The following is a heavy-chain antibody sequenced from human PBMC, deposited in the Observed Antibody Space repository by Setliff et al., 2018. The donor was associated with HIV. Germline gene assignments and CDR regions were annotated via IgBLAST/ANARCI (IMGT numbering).Heavy chain of an antibody. CDR2: ISAYNGNT. D-gene: IGHD3-22*01. Sequence: GASVKVSCKASGGTFSSYAISWVRQAPGQGLEWMGWISAYNGNTNYAQKLQGRVTMTTDTSTSTAYMELSSLRSEDTAVYYCARGGVYYYDSSGWSMDYWGQGTLVTVSS. J-gene: IGHJ4*02. CDR3: ARGGVYYYDSSGWSMDY. CDR1: GGTFSSYA. V-gene: IGHV1-18*01.